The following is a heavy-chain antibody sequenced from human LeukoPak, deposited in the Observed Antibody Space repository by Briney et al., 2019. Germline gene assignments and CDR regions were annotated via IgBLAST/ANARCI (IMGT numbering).Heavy chain of an antibody. Sequence: SETLSLTCAVYGGSFSGYYWSWIRQPPGKGLEWIGEINHSGSTNYNPSLKSRVTISVDTSKNQFSLKLSSVTAADTAVYYCAISVDTAMVTFWYFDLWGRGTLVTVSS. D-gene: IGHD5-18*01. CDR3: AISVDTAMVTFWYFDL. CDR2: INHSGST. V-gene: IGHV4-34*01. CDR1: GGSFSGYY. J-gene: IGHJ2*01.